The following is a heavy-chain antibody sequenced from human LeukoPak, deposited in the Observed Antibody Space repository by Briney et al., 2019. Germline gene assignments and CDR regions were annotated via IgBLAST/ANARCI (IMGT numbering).Heavy chain of an antibody. J-gene: IGHJ3*02. CDR2: IYSGGST. V-gene: IGHV3-66*01. Sequence: GGSLRLSCAASGFTVSSNYMSWVHQAPGKGLEWVSVIYSGGSTYYADSVKGRSTISRDNSKNTLYLQMNSLRAEDTAVYYCASSGWYGDAFDIWGQGTMVTVSS. CDR1: GFTVSSNY. CDR3: ASSGWYGDAFDI. D-gene: IGHD6-19*01.